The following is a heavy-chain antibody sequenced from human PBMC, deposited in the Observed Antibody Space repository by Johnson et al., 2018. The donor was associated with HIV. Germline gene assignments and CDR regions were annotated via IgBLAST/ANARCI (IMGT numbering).Heavy chain of an antibody. V-gene: IGHV3-30*18. Sequence: QMQLVESGGGVVQPGRSLRLSCAATGFTFSSYGLHWVRQAPGKGLEWVAVISYDGGNKYYADSVKGRFTISRDNSKNTLYLQMNSLRAEDTAVYYCAKGGYCSGGSCYPDAFDIWGQGTMVTVSS. CDR3: AKGGYCSGGSCYPDAFDI. CDR2: ISYDGGNK. J-gene: IGHJ3*02. D-gene: IGHD2-15*01. CDR1: GFTFSSYG.